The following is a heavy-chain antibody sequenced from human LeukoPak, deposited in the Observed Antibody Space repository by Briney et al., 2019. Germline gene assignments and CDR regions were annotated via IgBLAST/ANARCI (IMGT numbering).Heavy chain of an antibody. CDR2: IIPILGIA. Sequence: GASVKVSCTASGGTFSSYAISWVRQAPGQGLEWMGRIIPILGIANYAQKFQGRVTITADKSTSTAYMELSSLRSEDTAVYYCARGGETQRSPGSLYWGQGTLVTVSS. J-gene: IGHJ4*02. CDR1: GGTFSSYA. D-gene: IGHD5-24*01. V-gene: IGHV1-69*04. CDR3: ARGGETQRSPGSLY.